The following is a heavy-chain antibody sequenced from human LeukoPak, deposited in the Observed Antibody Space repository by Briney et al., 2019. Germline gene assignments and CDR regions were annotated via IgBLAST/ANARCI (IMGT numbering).Heavy chain of an antibody. CDR1: GYTFTGYY. CDR3: ARGAPLYRKINFDY. V-gene: IGHV1-2*02. Sequence: ASVKVSCKASGYTFTGYYMHWVRQAPGQGLEWMGWINPNSGSTNYAQKFQGRVTMTRDTSISTAYMELSRLRSDDTAVYYCARGAPLYRKINFDYWGQGTLVTVSS. CDR2: INPNSGST. D-gene: IGHD2-2*02. J-gene: IGHJ4*02.